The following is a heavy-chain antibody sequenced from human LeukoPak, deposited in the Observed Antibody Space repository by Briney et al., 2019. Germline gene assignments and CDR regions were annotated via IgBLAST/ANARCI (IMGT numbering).Heavy chain of an antibody. D-gene: IGHD5-18*01. CDR2: INHSGST. J-gene: IGHJ4*02. V-gene: IGHV4-34*01. CDR3: ARVQQAGVTDY. Sequence: SATLSLTCAGYGGSLSGYYWSWIRQPPGKGLEWIGEINHSGSTNCNPSLKSRVTISVDTSKNQFSLKLSSVTAADTAVYYCARVQQAGVTDYWGQGTLVTVSS. CDR1: GGSLSGYY.